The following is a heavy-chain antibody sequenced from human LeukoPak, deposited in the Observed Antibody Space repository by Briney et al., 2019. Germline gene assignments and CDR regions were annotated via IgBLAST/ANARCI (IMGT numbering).Heavy chain of an antibody. J-gene: IGHJ4*02. D-gene: IGHD2-2*01. Sequence: GGSLRLSCAASGFTFSSYSMNWVRQAPGKGLEWVSSTSSSSSYIYYADSVKGRFTISRDNAKNSLYLQMNSLRAEDTAVYYCARVTGSRSTDYWGQGTLVTVSS. CDR1: GFTFSSYS. CDR3: ARVTGSRSTDY. V-gene: IGHV3-21*01. CDR2: TSSSSSYI.